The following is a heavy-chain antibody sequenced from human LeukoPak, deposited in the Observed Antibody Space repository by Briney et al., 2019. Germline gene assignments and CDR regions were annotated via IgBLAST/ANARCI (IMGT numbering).Heavy chain of an antibody. CDR1: GFSFSSHS. Sequence: PGGSLRLSCAASGFSFSSHSIHWVRQAPGKGLEGVALISNDGSKTYHADSVKGRFTISRDNSKNTMSLQMNSLRAEDTAVYYCARGYSTGSENYFDYWGQGTLVTVSS. D-gene: IGHD6-19*01. V-gene: IGHV3-30-3*01. J-gene: IGHJ4*02. CDR2: ISNDGSKT. CDR3: ARGYSTGSENYFDY.